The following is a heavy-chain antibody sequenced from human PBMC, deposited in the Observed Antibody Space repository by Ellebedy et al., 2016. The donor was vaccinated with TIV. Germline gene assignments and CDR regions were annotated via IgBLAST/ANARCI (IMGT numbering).Heavy chain of an antibody. J-gene: IGHJ5*02. V-gene: IGHV4-59*08. CDR2: IDYSGNT. CDR1: GGSLSSYF. Sequence: PGGSLRLSCTVSGGSLSSYFWSWIRQPPGKGLEWIGYIDYSGNTNYNPSLQSRVTVSVDTSKNQFSLKLSSVTAADTAVYFCARHDPIYYESSGFYYGGWFDPWGQGTLVTVSS. D-gene: IGHD3-22*01. CDR3: ARHDPIYYESSGFYYGGWFDP.